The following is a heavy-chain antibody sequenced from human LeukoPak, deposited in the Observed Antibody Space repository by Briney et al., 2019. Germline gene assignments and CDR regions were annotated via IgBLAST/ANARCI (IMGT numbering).Heavy chain of an antibody. D-gene: IGHD2-2*01. V-gene: IGHV4-4*07. Sequence: SETLSLTCTVSGGSISSYYWSWIRQPAGKGLEWIGRIYTSGSTNYNPSLKSRVTMSVDTSKNQFSLRLSSVTAADTAVYYCARDGCSSTSCYSDYYYYMDVWGKGTTVTVSS. CDR2: IYTSGST. CDR3: ARDGCSSTSCYSDYYYYMDV. CDR1: GGSISSYY. J-gene: IGHJ6*03.